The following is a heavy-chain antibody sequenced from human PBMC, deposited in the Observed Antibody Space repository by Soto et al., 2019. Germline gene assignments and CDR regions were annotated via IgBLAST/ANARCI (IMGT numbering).Heavy chain of an antibody. V-gene: IGHV4-34*01. D-gene: IGHD6-13*01. CDR1: GGSLSPYY. CDR2: INHGGST. J-gene: IGHJ4*02. Sequence: PSETLSLTCRVFGGSLSPYYLSWIRQPPGEGLEWIGEINHGGSTNYNSSLNNRVTISLDTPNNQFSLNLSSVTAADTAIYYCARGRQQQKFWGQGALVTVYS. CDR3: ARGRQQQKF.